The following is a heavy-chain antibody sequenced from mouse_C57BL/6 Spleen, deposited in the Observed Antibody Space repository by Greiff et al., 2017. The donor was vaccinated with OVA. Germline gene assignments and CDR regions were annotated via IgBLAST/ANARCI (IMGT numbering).Heavy chain of an antibody. V-gene: IGHV1-50*01. CDR3: AKATEDYFDY. CDR1: GYTFTSYW. D-gene: IGHD6-1*01. J-gene: IGHJ2*01. CDR2: IDPSDSYT. Sequence: VQLQQPGAELVKPGASVKLSCKASGYTFTSYWMQWVKQRPGQGLEWIGEIDPSDSYTNYNQKFKGKATLTVDTSSSTAYMQLSSLTSEDSAVYYCAKATEDYFDYWGQGTTLTVSS.